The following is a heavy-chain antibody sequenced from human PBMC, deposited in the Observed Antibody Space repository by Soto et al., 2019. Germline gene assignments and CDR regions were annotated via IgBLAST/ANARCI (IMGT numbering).Heavy chain of an antibody. CDR3: ARFTYDDGSGLEERGAFDI. V-gene: IGHV4-31*03. D-gene: IGHD3-22*01. CDR2: IYHSGST. Sequence: QVQLQESGPGLVKPSETLSLTCTVSGASISSEGYYWSWIRQHPGRGLEWIGYIYHSGSTYDNPSLKSRVTLSVDKSKNEFSLRLSSATVADTAVYFCARFTYDDGSGLEERGAFDIWGQGTRVTVSS. J-gene: IGHJ3*02. CDR1: GASISSEGYY.